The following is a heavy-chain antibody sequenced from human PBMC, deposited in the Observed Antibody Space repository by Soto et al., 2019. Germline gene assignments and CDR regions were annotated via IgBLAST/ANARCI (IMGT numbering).Heavy chain of an antibody. J-gene: IGHJ4*02. CDR2: MNPNSGNT. Sequence: ASVKVSCKASGYTFTSYDINWVRQATGQGLEWMGWMNPNSGNTGYAQKFQGRVTMTRNTSISTAYMELSSLRSEDTAVYYCARGQRIAAADDYWSQGTLVTVSS. CDR3: ARGQRIAAADDY. V-gene: IGHV1-8*01. D-gene: IGHD6-13*01. CDR1: GYTFTSYD.